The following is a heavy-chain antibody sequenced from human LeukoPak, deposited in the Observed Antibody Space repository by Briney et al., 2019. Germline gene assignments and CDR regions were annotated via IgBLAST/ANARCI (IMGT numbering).Heavy chain of an antibody. CDR3: ARDRVGATTRWFDP. CDR2: IIPILGIA. CDR1: GGTFSSYA. D-gene: IGHD1-26*01. J-gene: IGHJ5*02. Sequence: SVKVSCKASGGTFSSYAISWVRQAPGQGLEWMGRIIPILGIANYAQKFQGRVTITADKSTSTAYMELSSLRSEDTAVYYCARDRVGATTRWFDPWGQGTLVTVSS. V-gene: IGHV1-69*04.